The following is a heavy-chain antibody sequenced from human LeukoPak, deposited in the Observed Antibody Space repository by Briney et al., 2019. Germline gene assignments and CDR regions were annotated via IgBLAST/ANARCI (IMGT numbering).Heavy chain of an antibody. Sequence: GGSLRLSCAASGFTFDDYDMHWVRQAPGKGLEWVSGISWNSGSIGDADSVKGRFTSSRDNATISLYLQRNSLRAEDMSLYDCAKGYCSSTSCHTFDYWGQGTLVTVSS. CDR3: AKGYCSSTSCHTFDY. CDR1: GFTFDDYD. V-gene: IGHV3-9*03. CDR2: ISWNSGSI. J-gene: IGHJ4*02. D-gene: IGHD2-2*01.